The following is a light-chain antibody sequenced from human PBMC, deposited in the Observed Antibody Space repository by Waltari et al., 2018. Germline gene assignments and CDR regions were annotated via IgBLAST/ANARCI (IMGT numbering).Light chain of an antibody. CDR1: QSVSNP. CDR3: QQYESPPYS. V-gene: IGKV1-5*03. CDR2: KAS. J-gene: IGKJ2*01. Sequence: DIQMTQSPSALSASVGDRVTITCRASQSVSNPLAWYQQKSGGAPKLLIYKASGLESGVPSTFSGSGSGTQFTLTISSLQPDDFATYYCQQYESPPYSFGQGTKLDLK.